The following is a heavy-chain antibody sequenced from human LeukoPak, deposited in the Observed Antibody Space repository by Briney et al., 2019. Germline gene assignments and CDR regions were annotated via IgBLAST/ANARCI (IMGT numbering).Heavy chain of an antibody. J-gene: IGHJ4*02. D-gene: IGHD5-24*01. CDR2: IYYSGSS. CDR3: ARYPFDGYNYYFDY. V-gene: IGHV4-59*01. CDR1: GASISSYY. Sequence: SETLCLTCTVSGASISSYYWSWIRQPPGKGLEWIGYIYYSGSSNYNPSLKSRVTISVDTSKNQFSLKLSSVTAADTAVYYCARYPFDGYNYYFDYWGQGTLVTVSS.